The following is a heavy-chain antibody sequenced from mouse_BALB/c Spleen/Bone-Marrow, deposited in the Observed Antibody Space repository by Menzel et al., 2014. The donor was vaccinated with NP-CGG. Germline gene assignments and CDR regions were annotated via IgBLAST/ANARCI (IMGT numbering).Heavy chain of an antibody. CDR2: INPDSSTI. Sequence: SGGGLVQPGGSLKLSCAASGFDFSSYWMSWVRQAPGKGLEWIGEINPDSSTINYTPSLKDKFIISRVNAKNTLYLQKNKVRSEDTALYYCTRLHYYGYSAYWGQGTLVTVST. CDR1: GFDFSSYW. J-gene: IGHJ3*01. CDR3: TRLHYYGYSAY. D-gene: IGHD1-2*01. V-gene: IGHV4-1*02.